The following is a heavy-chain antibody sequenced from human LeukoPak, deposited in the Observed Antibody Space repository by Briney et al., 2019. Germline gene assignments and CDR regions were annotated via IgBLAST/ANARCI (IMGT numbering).Heavy chain of an antibody. CDR3: ARQRYYYGSGSAY. Sequence: PSETLSLTCTVSGGSISSYYWGWIRQPPGKGLEWIGSIYYSGSTYYNPSLKSRVTISVDTSKNQFSLKLSSVTAADTAVYYCARQRYYYGSGSAYWGQGTLVTVSS. CDR1: GGSISSYY. CDR2: IYYSGST. J-gene: IGHJ4*02. V-gene: IGHV4-39*01. D-gene: IGHD3-10*01.